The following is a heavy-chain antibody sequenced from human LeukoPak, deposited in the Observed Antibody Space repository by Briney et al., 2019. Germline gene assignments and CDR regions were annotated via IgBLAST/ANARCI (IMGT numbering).Heavy chain of an antibody. CDR2: ILTADTT. CDR1: GFTFRSYW. D-gene: IGHD6-19*01. Sequence: GGSLRLSCAASGFTFRSYWMSWVRQAPGKGLEWVSVILTADTTYYADSVKGRFTISRDNFKNMVYLQMNSLRAEDTAVYFCAREGYSSGWFRLWGQGTLVTVSS. CDR3: AREGYSSGWFRL. V-gene: IGHV3-53*01. J-gene: IGHJ4*02.